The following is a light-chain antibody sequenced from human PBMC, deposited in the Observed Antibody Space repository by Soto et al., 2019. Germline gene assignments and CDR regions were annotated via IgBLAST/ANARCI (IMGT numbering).Light chain of an antibody. V-gene: IGKV3-11*01. CDR2: DAS. CDR3: QQRDIWPWT. Sequence: EIGLTQFPATLSLSPGERATLSCWASQSVNRYLVWYQQKPGQAPRLLMYDASKRATGIPARFSGSGYGTDFNLTISSLEPEDFAVYYCQQRDIWPWTFGQGTKVDIK. CDR1: QSVNRY. J-gene: IGKJ1*01.